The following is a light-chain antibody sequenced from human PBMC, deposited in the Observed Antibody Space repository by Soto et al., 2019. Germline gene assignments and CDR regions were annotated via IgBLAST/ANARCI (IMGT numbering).Light chain of an antibody. V-gene: IGKV3-11*01. CDR1: QSVSSY. J-gene: IGKJ1*01. Sequence: EIVLTQSPATLSLSPWERATLSCRASQSVSSYLAWYQQKPGQAPRLLIYDASNRATGIPARFSGSGSGTDFTLTISSLQSEDFAVYFCQQYNIWPQTFGQGTKVDIK. CDR3: QQYNIWPQT. CDR2: DAS.